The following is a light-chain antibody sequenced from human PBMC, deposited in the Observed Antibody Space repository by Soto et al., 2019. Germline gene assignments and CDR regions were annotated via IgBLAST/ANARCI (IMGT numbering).Light chain of an antibody. J-gene: IGKJ1*01. CDR2: AAS. Sequence: DIQMTQSPSTLSASVGDRVTITCRASQSISSWLAWYQQKPGKAPKLLIYAASSLESGVPSRFSGSGPGTEFTLTLSSLRPDAFATYYCQQYNSYSSFGQGTKVEIK. V-gene: IGKV1-5*01. CDR3: QQYNSYSS. CDR1: QSISSW.